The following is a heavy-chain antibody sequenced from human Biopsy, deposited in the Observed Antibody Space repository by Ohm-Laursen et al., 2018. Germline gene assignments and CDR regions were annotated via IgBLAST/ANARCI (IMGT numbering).Heavy chain of an antibody. CDR1: GYAVNDYF. CDR2: ISPNSGGT. Sequence: ASVKVSCKGSGYAVNDYFLHWLRQAPGQGPEWMGWISPNSGGTHYVQKFQGRVTMTTDTSTSTVYLELRRLISDDTAVYYCARDIMNRIAGLVARSDVFDVWGQGTLVTVSS. CDR3: ARDIMNRIAGLVARSDVFDV. J-gene: IGHJ3*01. D-gene: IGHD3-16*01. V-gene: IGHV1-2*02.